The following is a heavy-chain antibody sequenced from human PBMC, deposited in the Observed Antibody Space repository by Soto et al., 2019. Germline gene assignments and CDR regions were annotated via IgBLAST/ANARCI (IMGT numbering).Heavy chain of an antibody. J-gene: IGHJ5*02. D-gene: IGHD3-10*01. V-gene: IGHV4-59*01. CDR3: ARSGSGSDYYNWFDP. CDR1: GGSISNYY. CDR2: IYYTGSI. Sequence: PSETLSLTCTVSGGSISNYYWTWIRQPPGKGLEWIGYIYYTGSINYNPSLNSRVTISVDTSKNQFSLNVNSVTAADTAVYYCARSGSGSDYYNWFDPWGQGILVTVSS.